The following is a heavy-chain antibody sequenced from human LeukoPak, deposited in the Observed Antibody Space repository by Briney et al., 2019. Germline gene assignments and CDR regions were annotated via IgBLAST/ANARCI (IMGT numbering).Heavy chain of an antibody. D-gene: IGHD6-6*01. V-gene: IGHV4-39*07. J-gene: IGHJ6*03. Sequence: PSETLSLTCTVSGGSISSSSYYWGWIRQPPGKGLEWIGSIYYSGSTYYNPSLKSRVTISVDTSKNQFSLKLSSVTAADTAVYYCARAYSSSSFHYYYMDVWGKGTTVTVS. CDR2: IYYSGST. CDR3: ARAYSSSSFHYYYMDV. CDR1: GGSISSSSYY.